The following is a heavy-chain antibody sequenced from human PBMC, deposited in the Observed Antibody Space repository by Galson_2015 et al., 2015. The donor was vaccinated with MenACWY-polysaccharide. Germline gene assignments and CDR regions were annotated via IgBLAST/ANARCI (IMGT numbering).Heavy chain of an antibody. CDR3: ERDYCSRTSCYGLDV. V-gene: IGHV3-30-3*01. J-gene: IGHJ6*02. CDR2: ISYDETNK. CDR1: GFTFNSYA. Sequence: SLRLSCAASGFTFNSYAMHWVRQAPGKGLEWVAVISYDETNKYYADSVKGRFTISRDNSKNTLYLQMNSLRAEDAAVYYCERDYCSRTSCYGLDVWGQGTTVIVSS. D-gene: IGHD2-2*01.